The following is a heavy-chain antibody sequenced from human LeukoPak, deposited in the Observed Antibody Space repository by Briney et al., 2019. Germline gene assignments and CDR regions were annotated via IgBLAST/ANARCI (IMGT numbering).Heavy chain of an antibody. CDR1: GDTFSSYA. V-gene: IGHV1-69*05. D-gene: IGHD2-2*01. CDR3: ALVAVPAAMPVGAAAILDY. J-gene: IGHJ4*02. Sequence: AASVKVSCKASGDTFSSYAISWVRQAPGQGLEWRGGIIPIFGTANYAQKFQGRDTITKDESTSTAYIEMCSVRSEGTAVYFCALVAVPAAMPVGAAAILDYWAKGTLFPASP. CDR2: IIPIFGTA.